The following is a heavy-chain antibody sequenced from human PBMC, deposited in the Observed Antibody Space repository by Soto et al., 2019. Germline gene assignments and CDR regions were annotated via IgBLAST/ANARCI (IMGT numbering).Heavy chain of an antibody. CDR2: INAGNGNT. J-gene: IGHJ5*02. CDR3: ARDAEDDFWSGYWFDP. V-gene: IGHV1-3*01. D-gene: IGHD3-3*01. CDR1: GYTFTSYA. Sequence: ASGKVCCKASGYTFTSYAMHWVRQAPGQRLEWMGWINAGNGNTKYSQKFQGRVTITRDTSASTAYMELSSLRSEDTAVYYCARDAEDDFWSGYWFDPPRQGTLVTVSS.